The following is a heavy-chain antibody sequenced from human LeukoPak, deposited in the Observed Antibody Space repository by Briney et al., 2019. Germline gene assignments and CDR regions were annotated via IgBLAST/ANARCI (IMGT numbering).Heavy chain of an antibody. CDR2: IYYSGST. CDR3: ARDGTAASGGWFDP. D-gene: IGHD6-13*01. CDR1: GGSISSSSYD. V-gene: IGHV4-39*07. J-gene: IGHJ5*02. Sequence: SETLSLTCTVSGGSISSSSYDWGWIRQPPGKGLEWIGSIYYSGSTDYNPSLKSRVTISVDTSKNQFSLKLSSVTAADTAVYYCARDGTAASGGWFDPWGQGTLVSVSS.